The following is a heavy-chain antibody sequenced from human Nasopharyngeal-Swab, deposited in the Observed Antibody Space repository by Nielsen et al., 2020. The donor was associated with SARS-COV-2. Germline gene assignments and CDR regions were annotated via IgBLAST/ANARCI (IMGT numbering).Heavy chain of an antibody. J-gene: IGHJ4*02. CDR3: ARTFGESPVDY. Sequence: SETLSLTCTVSGGSIRSYYWSWIRQPPGKGLEWIGYIYYSGSTNYNPSLKSRVTISVDTSKNQFSLKLSSVTAADTAVYYCARTFGESPVDYWGQGTLVTVSS. CDR2: IYYSGST. CDR1: GGSIRSYY. D-gene: IGHD3-10*01. V-gene: IGHV4-59*12.